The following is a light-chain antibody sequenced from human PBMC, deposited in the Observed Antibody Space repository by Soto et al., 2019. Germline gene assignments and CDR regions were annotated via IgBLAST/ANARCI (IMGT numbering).Light chain of an antibody. J-gene: IGLJ2*01. Sequence: QSALTQPPPVSGSPRQSVTISCTGTSNHVGGYNFVSWYQQHPGKVPKLFIYDVSRRPSGVPDRFSGSKSGNTASLTISGLQAEDEADYYCSSYAGSYTLVFGGGTKLTVL. CDR1: SNHVGGYNF. V-gene: IGLV2-11*01. CDR2: DVS. CDR3: SSYAGSYTLV.